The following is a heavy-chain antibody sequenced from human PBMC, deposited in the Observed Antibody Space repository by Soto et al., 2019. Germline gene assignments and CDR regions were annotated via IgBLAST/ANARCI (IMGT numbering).Heavy chain of an antibody. J-gene: IGHJ4*02. CDR2: ISVYNGNT. CDR3: ATRPPGVWAGVFDY. Sequence: GASVKVSCKASGYTFNSYGISWVRQAPGQGLEWMGWISVYNGNTNYAQKVQGRVTMTTDTSTSTAYMELRSLRPDDTAVYYCATRPPGVWAGVFDYWGQGILVTVSS. V-gene: IGHV1-18*01. CDR1: GYTFNSYG. D-gene: IGHD1-26*01.